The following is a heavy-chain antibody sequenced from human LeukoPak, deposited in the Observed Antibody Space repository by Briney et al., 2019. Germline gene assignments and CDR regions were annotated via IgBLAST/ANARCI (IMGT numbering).Heavy chain of an antibody. CDR2: INPNSGAT. Sequence: GASVKVSCKASGYIFTGYYLHWVRQAPGQGLEWMGWINPNSGATNYAQKFQGRVTMTRDTSISTAYMELSRLISDDTAVYYCARGGRGYSYGELDYWGQGTLVTVSS. J-gene: IGHJ4*02. D-gene: IGHD5-18*01. V-gene: IGHV1-2*02. CDR1: GYIFTGYY. CDR3: ARGGRGYSYGELDY.